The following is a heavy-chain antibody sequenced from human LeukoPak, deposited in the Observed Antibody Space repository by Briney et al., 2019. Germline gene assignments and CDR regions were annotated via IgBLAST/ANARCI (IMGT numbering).Heavy chain of an antibody. J-gene: IGHJ4*02. Sequence: ASVKVSCKASGYTFTSYYMHWVRQAPGQGLEWMGIINPSGGSTSYAQKFQGRVTMTRDTSTSTVYMELRSLKSDDTAVYYCVRDTALTGAAATGDYWGQGTLVTVSS. CDR3: VRDTALTGAAATGDY. V-gene: IGHV1-46*01. CDR2: INPSGGST. D-gene: IGHD6-13*01. CDR1: GYTFTSYY.